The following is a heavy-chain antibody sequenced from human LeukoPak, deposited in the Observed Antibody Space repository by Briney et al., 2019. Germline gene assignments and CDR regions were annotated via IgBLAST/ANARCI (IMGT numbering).Heavy chain of an antibody. CDR3: ARMAHGSYY. J-gene: IGHJ4*02. D-gene: IGHD1-26*01. CDR2: LDPNSGGA. CDR1: GGTFSSYA. V-gene: IGHV1-2*02. Sequence: ASVKVSCKASGGTFSSYAISWVRQAPGQGLEWMGWLDPNSGGANSAQQFQGRVTMTRDTSISTAYMELSRLTYDDTAVYYCARMAHGSYYWGQGTLVTVSS.